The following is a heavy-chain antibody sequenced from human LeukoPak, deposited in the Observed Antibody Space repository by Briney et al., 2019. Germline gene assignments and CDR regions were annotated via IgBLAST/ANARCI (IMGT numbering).Heavy chain of an antibody. CDR2: ISWNDDK. D-gene: IGHD1-26*01. J-gene: IGHJ4*02. CDR1: GFSLSTSGVA. CDR3: AHIVSLSGSYHFDY. V-gene: IGHV2-5*01. Sequence: ESGPPLVKPTQTLTLTCTFSGFSLSTSGVAVGWIRQPPGKALEWLALISWNDDKRCSPSLKSRLTITKDTSKNQVVLTMTNMDPVDTATYYCAHIVSLSGSYHFDYWGQGTLVTVSS.